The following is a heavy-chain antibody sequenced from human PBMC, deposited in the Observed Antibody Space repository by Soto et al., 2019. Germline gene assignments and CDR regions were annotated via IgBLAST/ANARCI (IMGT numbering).Heavy chain of an antibody. CDR3: ARDPQRGYSGYFDS. D-gene: IGHD5-12*01. CDR2: IYYNGST. CDR1: GGSLSSGGYY. V-gene: IGHV4-31*03. J-gene: IGHJ4*02. Sequence: QVQLQESGPGLVKPSQTLSLSCTVSGGSLSSGGYYWSWIRQHPGKGLEWIGFIYYNGSTYYTPSLKSRFTISVDTSQNQFSLKLSAVTAADTAVYYCARDPQRGYSGYFDSWGQGTLVTVSS.